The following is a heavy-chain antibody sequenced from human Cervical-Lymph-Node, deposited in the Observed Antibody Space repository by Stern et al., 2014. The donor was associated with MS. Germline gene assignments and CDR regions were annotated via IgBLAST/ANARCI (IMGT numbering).Heavy chain of an antibody. CDR3: ARGLPSF. CDR2: ISSNGTVI. Sequence: QVQLVQSGGDLVKPGGSLRLSCAASGFNFSAYYMNWIRQAPGQGLEWLSCISSNGTVIYYADSVKGRFIISRDNAKQSLYLQMNRLRAEDTAVYYCARGLPSFWGQGSLVTVSP. CDR1: GFNFSAYY. J-gene: IGHJ4*02. V-gene: IGHV3-11*01. D-gene: IGHD1-26*01.